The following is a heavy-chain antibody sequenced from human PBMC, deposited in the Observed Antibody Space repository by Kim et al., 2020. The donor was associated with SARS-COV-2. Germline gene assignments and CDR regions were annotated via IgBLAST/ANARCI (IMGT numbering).Heavy chain of an antibody. Sequence: AAPVKGRFTISRDDSKNTLYLQMNSLKTEDTAVYYCTSRSMGSASYYSDYWGQGTLVTVSS. V-gene: IGHV3-15*01. CDR3: TSRSMGSASYYSDY. D-gene: IGHD1-26*01. J-gene: IGHJ4*02.